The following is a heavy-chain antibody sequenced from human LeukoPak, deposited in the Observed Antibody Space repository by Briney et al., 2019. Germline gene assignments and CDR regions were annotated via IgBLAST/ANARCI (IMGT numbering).Heavy chain of an antibody. D-gene: IGHD5-24*01. CDR2: IWYDGSNK. V-gene: IGHV3-33*06. CDR3: AKDHKMASPNPVDY. Sequence: PGRSLRLSCAASGFTFSSYGMHWVRQAPGKGLEWVVVIWYDGSNKYYADSVKGRFTISRDNSKNTLYLQMNSLRAEDTAVYYCAKDHKMASPNPVDYWGQGTLVTVSS. J-gene: IGHJ4*02. CDR1: GFTFSSYG.